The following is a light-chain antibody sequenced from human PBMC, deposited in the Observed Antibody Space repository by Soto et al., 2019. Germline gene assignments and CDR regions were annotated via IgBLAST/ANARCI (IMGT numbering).Light chain of an antibody. V-gene: IGKV3-11*01. CDR2: DAS. Sequence: EIVLTQSPATLSLSPGERATLSCRASQSVRRYLAWYQQKPGQAPRLLIYDASTRATGIPARFSGSGSETDFTLTITSLEPEDLAVYYCQQRNNWPPITVGQGTRLEIK. CDR3: QQRNNWPPIT. CDR1: QSVRRY. J-gene: IGKJ5*01.